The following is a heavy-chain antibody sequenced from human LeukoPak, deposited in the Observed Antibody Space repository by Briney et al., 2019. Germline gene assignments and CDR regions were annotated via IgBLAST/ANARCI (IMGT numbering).Heavy chain of an antibody. CDR1: GFTFSSYD. Sequence: PGGSLGLSCAASGFTFSSYDMHWVRQATGKGLEWVSAIGTAGDTYYPGSVKGRFTISRENAKNSLYLQMNSLRAGDTAVYYCARGGDSSGYYSSPPDYWGQGTLVTVSS. J-gene: IGHJ4*02. CDR3: ARGGDSSGYYSSPPDY. D-gene: IGHD3-22*01. CDR2: IGTAGDT. V-gene: IGHV3-13*01.